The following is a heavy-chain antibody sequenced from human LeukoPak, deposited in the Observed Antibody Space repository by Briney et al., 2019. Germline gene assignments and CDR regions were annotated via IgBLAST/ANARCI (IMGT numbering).Heavy chain of an antibody. CDR2: IYYSGST. Sequence: SETLSLTCTVSGGSISSYYWSWIRQPPGKGLEWLGYIYYSGSTNYNPSLKSRVTISVDTSKNQLSLKLSSVTAADTAVYYCARGRGAGYDSEDYWGQGTLVTVSS. CDR1: GGSISSYY. J-gene: IGHJ4*02. V-gene: IGHV4-59*01. D-gene: IGHD5-12*01. CDR3: ARGRGAGYDSEDY.